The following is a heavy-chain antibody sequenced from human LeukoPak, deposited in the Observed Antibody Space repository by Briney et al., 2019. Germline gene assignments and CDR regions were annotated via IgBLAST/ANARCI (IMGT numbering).Heavy chain of an antibody. CDR1: GFTFSSYR. V-gene: IGHV3-74*01. Sequence: SGGSLRLSCAASGFTFSSYRMHWVRQAPGKGLVWVSRINSDGSSTSYADSVKGRFTISRDNAKNTLYLQMNSLRAEDTAVYYCARELRGYSYGDAFDIWGQGTMVTVSS. CDR3: ARELRGYSYGDAFDI. CDR2: INSDGSST. D-gene: IGHD5-18*01. J-gene: IGHJ3*02.